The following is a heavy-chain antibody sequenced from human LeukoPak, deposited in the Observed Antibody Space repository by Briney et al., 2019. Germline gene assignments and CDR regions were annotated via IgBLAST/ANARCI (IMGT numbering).Heavy chain of an antibody. CDR2: INPNSAGT. J-gene: IGHJ4*02. Sequence: ASVKVSFKASGYTFTGYFIHWVRQAPGQGLEWMGWINPNSAGTNCAQKFQGRVTMTRDTSISTAYMELSRLRSDDTAMYYCARVNYGDYYFDSWGQGTLVTVSS. V-gene: IGHV1-2*02. CDR3: ARVNYGDYYFDS. CDR1: GYTFTGYF. D-gene: IGHD4-17*01.